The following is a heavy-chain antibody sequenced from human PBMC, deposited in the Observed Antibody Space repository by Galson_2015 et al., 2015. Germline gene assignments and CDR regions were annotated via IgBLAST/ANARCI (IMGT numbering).Heavy chain of an antibody. D-gene: IGHD4-23*01. CDR2: IYHSGST. CDR3: ARDLRYGGNEEEDY. CDR1: GSSISSGYY. Sequence: ATLSLTCAVSGSSISSGYYWGWIRQPPGKGLEWIGSIYHSGSTYYNPSLKSRVTISVDTSKNQFSLKLSSVTAADTAVYYCARDLRYGGNEEEDYWGQGTLVTVSS. J-gene: IGHJ4*02. V-gene: IGHV4-38-2*02.